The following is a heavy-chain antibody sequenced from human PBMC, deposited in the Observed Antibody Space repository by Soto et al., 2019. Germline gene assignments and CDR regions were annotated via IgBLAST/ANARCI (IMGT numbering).Heavy chain of an antibody. J-gene: IGHJ5*02. CDR2: LYHSGST. CDR1: GGSISSGGYS. V-gene: IGHV4-30-2*01. Sequence: QLQLQESGSGLVKPSQTLSLTCAVSGGSISSGGYSWSWVRQPPGKGLEWIGYLYHSGSTYNNPSPNSRVTISVDRSKNQFSLKQSSVTAADTAVYYCARVPSPWRQGTLVTVSS. CDR3: ARVPSP.